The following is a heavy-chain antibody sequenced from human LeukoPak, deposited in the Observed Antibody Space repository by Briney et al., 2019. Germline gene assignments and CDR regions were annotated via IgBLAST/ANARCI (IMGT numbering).Heavy chain of an antibody. CDR1: GFTFSSYG. CDR3: AGGGPYSGYDKVLDY. V-gene: IGHV3-7*03. D-gene: IGHD5-12*01. Sequence: PGGSLSLSCAASGFTFSSYGMSWVRQAPGKGLEWVANIKQDGSEKYYVDSVKGRFTISRDNAKNSLYLQMNSLRAEDTAVYYCAGGGPYSGYDKVLDYWGQGTLVTVSS. J-gene: IGHJ4*02. CDR2: IKQDGSEK.